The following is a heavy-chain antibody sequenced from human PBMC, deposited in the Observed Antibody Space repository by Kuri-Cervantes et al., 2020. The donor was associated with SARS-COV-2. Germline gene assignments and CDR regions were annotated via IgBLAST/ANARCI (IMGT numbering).Heavy chain of an antibody. Sequence: GESLKISCAASGFTFSSYSMNWVRQAPGKGLEWVSYISSSSSTIYYADSVKGRFTISRDNAKNSLYLQMNSLRDEDTAVYYCARDPLRVVGATDDAFDIWGQGTMVTVSS. V-gene: IGHV3-48*02. CDR2: ISSSSSTI. J-gene: IGHJ3*02. CDR3: ARDPLRVVGATDDAFDI. CDR1: GFTFSSYS. D-gene: IGHD1-26*01.